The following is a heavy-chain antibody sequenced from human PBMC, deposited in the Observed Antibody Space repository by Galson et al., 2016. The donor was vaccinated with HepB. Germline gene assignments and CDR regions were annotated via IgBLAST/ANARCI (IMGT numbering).Heavy chain of an antibody. D-gene: IGHD6-13*01. CDR3: ARGAAADKVGCFDT. Sequence: SLRLSCAASGFTLSSYAMTWVRQAPGRGREWVSTIVGSGGDTYHADSGKGRFTISRDNSKNTLYLQINSLRAVDTAIYYCARGAAADKVGCFDTWGQGTLVTVSS. CDR1: GFTLSSYA. V-gene: IGHV3-23*01. CDR2: IVGSGGDT. J-gene: IGHJ5*02.